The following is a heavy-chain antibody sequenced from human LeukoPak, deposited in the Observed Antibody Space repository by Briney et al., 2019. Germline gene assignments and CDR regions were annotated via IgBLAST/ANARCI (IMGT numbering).Heavy chain of an antibody. Sequence: GASVKVSCKASGYTFTGYYMHWVRQAPGQGLEWMGWINPNSGGTNYAQKFQGRVTMTRDTSISTAYMELSRLRSDDTAVYYCARVFGGKGRSPPHYYGSGSYFDYWGQGTLVTVSS. J-gene: IGHJ4*02. CDR3: ARVFGGKGRSPPHYYGSGSYFDY. D-gene: IGHD3-10*01. V-gene: IGHV1-2*02. CDR2: INPNSGGT. CDR1: GYTFTGYY.